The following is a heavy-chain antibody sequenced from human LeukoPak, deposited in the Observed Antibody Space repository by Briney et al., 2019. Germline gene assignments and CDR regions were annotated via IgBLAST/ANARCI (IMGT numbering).Heavy chain of an antibody. D-gene: IGHD6-19*01. CDR1: GFTFSSSV. Sequence: GGSLRLSCAASGFTFSSSVMHWVRHVPGKGLEWVAVISCDGSKEYHADSVKGRFTVSRDNAENSLYLQMNSLRAEDTAVYYCARQGGMQSFDYWGQGTLVTVSS. V-gene: IGHV3-30*07. CDR3: ARQGGMQSFDY. CDR2: ISCDGSKE. J-gene: IGHJ4*02.